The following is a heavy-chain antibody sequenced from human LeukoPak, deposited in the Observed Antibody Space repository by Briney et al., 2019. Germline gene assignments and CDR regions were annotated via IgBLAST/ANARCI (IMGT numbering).Heavy chain of an antibody. CDR1: GGSISSYY. D-gene: IGHD5-18*01. V-gene: IGHV4-59*01. J-gene: IGHJ4*02. CDR3: VRDRVGYSYGSFVY. CDR2: IYYSGST. Sequence: SETLSLTCTVSGGSISSYYWSWIRQPPGKGLEWIGYIYYSGSTNYNPSLKSRVTMSVDTSKNQFSLKLSSVTAADTAAYYCVRDRVGYSYGSFVYWGQGTLVTVSS.